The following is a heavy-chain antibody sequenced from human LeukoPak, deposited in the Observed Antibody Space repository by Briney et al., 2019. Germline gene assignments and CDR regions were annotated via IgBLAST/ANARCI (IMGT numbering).Heavy chain of an antibody. V-gene: IGHV3-74*01. Sequence: GGSLRLSCTASDFTFSTYWMHWVRQAPGQGLVWVSRINSDGSSTAYADSVKGRFTISRDNAKNTLYLQMNSLRAEDTAAYYCARDRSGPDYWGQGTLVTVSS. CDR1: DFTFSTYW. J-gene: IGHJ4*02. CDR2: INSDGSST. CDR3: ARDRSGPDY.